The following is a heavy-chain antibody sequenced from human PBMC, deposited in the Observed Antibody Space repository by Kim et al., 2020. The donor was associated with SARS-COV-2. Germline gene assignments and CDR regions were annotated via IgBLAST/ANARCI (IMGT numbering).Heavy chain of an antibody. Sequence: YTRGRTKYNPTLQSRVTMTINMSKNQFSLKLSSVAAADTAVYYCARAFGHWGQGTLVTVSS. V-gene: IGHV4-4*07. J-gene: IGHJ4*02. D-gene: IGHD3-10*01. CDR3: ARAFGH. CDR2: YTRGRT.